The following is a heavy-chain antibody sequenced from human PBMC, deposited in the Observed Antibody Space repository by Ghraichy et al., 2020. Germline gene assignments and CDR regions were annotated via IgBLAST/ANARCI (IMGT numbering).Heavy chain of an antibody. D-gene: IGHD3-22*01. J-gene: IGHJ3*01. Sequence: LSLTCAASGFSFSRYWMSWVRQAPGKGLEWVANTRQDGSENYYVDSVNGRFTISRDNAKNSLYLQMNSLRAEDTAVYYCARGDYYDSSGYYIDAFDVWGQGTMVTVSS. CDR3: ARGDYYDSSGYYIDAFDV. V-gene: IGHV3-7*01. CDR1: GFSFSRYW. CDR2: TRQDGSEN.